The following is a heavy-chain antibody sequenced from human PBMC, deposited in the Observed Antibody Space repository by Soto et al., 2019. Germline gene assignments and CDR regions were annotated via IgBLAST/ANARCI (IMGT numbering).Heavy chain of an antibody. CDR3: ASDRDGYLPPED. J-gene: IGHJ4*02. Sequence: QVQLVQSGAEVKKPGSSVKVSCKASGGTFSSYAISWVRQAPGQGLEWMGGIIPIFGTANYAQTFQGRVTITADESASTAHLGLSSLRSEDTSVYYCASDRDGYLPPEDWGQGTLVTVSS. CDR2: IIPIFGTA. D-gene: IGHD5-12*01. V-gene: IGHV1-69*01. CDR1: GGTFSSYA.